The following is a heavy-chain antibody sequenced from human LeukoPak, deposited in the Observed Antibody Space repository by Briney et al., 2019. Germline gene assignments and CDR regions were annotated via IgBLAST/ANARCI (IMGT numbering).Heavy chain of an antibody. Sequence: GGSLRLSCAASGFTFSSYAMSWVRQAPGKGLEWVSGISGSGGSTYYADSVQGRFSISRDNSQNTEYLQMNSLRAEVMAVYYCAKDIVVVPAPVGYFDLWGRGTLVTVSS. CDR1: GFTFSSYA. V-gene: IGHV3-23*01. CDR2: ISGSGGST. CDR3: AKDIVVVPAPVGYFDL. D-gene: IGHD2-2*01. J-gene: IGHJ2*01.